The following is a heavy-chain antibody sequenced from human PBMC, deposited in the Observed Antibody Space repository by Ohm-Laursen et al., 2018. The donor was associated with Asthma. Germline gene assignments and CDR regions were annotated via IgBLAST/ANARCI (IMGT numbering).Heavy chain of an antibody. V-gene: IGHV3-23*01. CDR3: AKGPPRGATHAFDI. J-gene: IGHJ3*02. Sequence: SLRLSCTASGFTFSDYAMSWVRQAPGKGLEWVSGISGSGGSTFYAASAKGRFTISRDNSKNTLFLQMNSLRPEDTAVYYCAKGPPRGATHAFDIWGQGTMVTVSS. CDR1: GFTFSDYA. D-gene: IGHD1-26*01. CDR2: ISGSGGST.